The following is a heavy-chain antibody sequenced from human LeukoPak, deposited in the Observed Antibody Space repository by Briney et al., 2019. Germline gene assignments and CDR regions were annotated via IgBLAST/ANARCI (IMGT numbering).Heavy chain of an antibody. J-gene: IGHJ4*02. CDR3: ARGRITIFGVVIPHFDN. Sequence: PSETLSLTCTVSRGSISSYYWSWIRQPPGKALEWIGYIDNSGNTNSNPSLKSRVTMSVDTSKNQFSLKLSSVIAADTAVYYCARGRITIFGVVIPHFDNWGQGTLVTVSS. CDR2: IDNSGNT. CDR1: RGSISSYY. V-gene: IGHV4-59*01. D-gene: IGHD3-3*01.